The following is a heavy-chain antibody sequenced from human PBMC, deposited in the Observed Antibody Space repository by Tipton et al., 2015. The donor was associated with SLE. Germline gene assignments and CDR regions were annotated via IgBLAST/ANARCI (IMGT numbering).Heavy chain of an antibody. CDR2: ISWNSGNI. Sequence: SLRLSCAAPGFTFDDYAMHWVRQVPGKGLEWVSGISWNSGNIAYAESVKGRFTISRDNAENSLYLEMNSLRREDTALYFCAKATGYNWNDRDAFDVWGQGTMVTVSS. J-gene: IGHJ3*01. V-gene: IGHV3-9*01. D-gene: IGHD1-1*01. CDR1: GFTFDDYA. CDR3: AKATGYNWNDRDAFDV.